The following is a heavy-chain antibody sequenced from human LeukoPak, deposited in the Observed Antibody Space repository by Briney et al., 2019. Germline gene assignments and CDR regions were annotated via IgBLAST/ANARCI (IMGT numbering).Heavy chain of an antibody. V-gene: IGHV3-7*03. J-gene: IGHJ4*02. CDR1: GFTFSGFW. D-gene: IGHD7-27*01. CDR3: ARKTGVTGEAFDY. Sequence: PGGSLRLSCAVSGFTFSGFWMSWVRQAPGKGLEWVANIKVDGSEKYYMDSVKGRFTISRDNAENSLYLQMNSLRAEDTAVYYCARKTGVTGEAFDYWGQGTQVTVSS. CDR2: IKVDGSEK.